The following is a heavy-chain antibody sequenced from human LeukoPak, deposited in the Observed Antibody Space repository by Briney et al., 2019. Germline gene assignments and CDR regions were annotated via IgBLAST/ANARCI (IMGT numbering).Heavy chain of an antibody. CDR1: GFTFSNYM. V-gene: IGHV3-74*01. J-gene: IGHJ6*02. CDR2: IKSDGITI. D-gene: IGHD6-19*01. CDR3: AQGRIAVYGMDV. Sequence: GGSLRLSCAASGFTFSNYMMHWVRQAPGKGLVWVSRIKSDGITITYADSVKGRFTISRDNSKNTLYLQMNSLRAEDTAVYYCAQGRIAVYGMDVWGQGTTVTVSS.